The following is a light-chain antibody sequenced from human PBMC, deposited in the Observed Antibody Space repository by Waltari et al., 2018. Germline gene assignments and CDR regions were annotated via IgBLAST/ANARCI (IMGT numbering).Light chain of an antibody. Sequence: QSALTQPASVSGSPGQSITISCTGTSSDVGSFNLVSWYQQHPGKAPKLMIYVVTKRSSGVSNRFSSAKSANSASLAISGLQAEDEADYYCCSCGTSSWVFGGGTRLTVL. CDR1: SSDVGSFNL. CDR2: VVT. J-gene: IGLJ3*02. CDR3: CSCGTSSWV. V-gene: IGLV2-23*02.